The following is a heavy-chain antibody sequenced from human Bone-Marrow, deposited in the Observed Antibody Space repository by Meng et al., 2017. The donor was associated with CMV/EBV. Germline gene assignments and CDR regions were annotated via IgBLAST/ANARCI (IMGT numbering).Heavy chain of an antibody. Sequence: RSSCYWGWSRQPPGKGLEWIGNVYYTRSTYYNPSLKSRVTISVDTSKNQFSLRLTSVTAADTAVYYCARSPLDYGDYLDQTEYFQHWGQGTLVTVSS. J-gene: IGHJ1*01. V-gene: IGHV4-39*01. CDR3: ARSPLDYGDYLDQTEYFQH. CDR1: RSSCY. D-gene: IGHD4-17*01. CDR2: VYYTRST.